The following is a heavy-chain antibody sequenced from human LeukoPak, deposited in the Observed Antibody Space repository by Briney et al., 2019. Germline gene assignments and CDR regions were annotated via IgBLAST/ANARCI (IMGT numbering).Heavy chain of an antibody. Sequence: SGPTLMNPTQTLMLTCTFSGFSLTTSGVGVGWIRQPPGRALEWPALIYWNADNRYSTSLKSRLTITKDTSKNQVLLTMANMGPVDTATYYCAHYGDYRFLYYFDYWGQGTLVTVSS. CDR3: AHYGDYRFLYYFDY. D-gene: IGHD4-11*01. J-gene: IGHJ4*02. V-gene: IGHV2-5*01. CDR2: IYWNADN. CDR1: GFSLTTSGVG.